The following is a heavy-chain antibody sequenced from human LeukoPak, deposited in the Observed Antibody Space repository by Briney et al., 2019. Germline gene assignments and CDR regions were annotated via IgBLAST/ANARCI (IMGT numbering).Heavy chain of an antibody. CDR2: FYYRGNT. Sequence: SETLSLTCTVSGGSISGSTYYWGWIRQPPGGGLEWIGSFYYRGNTYYNPSLESRVTISVDTSKNQFSLRLTSVTAADTAVYYCARSPDIAAARWFDPWGQGTLVTVSS. CDR1: GGSISGSTYY. D-gene: IGHD6-13*01. CDR3: ARSPDIAAARWFDP. V-gene: IGHV4-39*01. J-gene: IGHJ5*02.